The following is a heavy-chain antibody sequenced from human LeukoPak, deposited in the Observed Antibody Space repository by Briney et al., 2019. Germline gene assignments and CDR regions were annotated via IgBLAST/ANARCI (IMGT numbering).Heavy chain of an antibody. J-gene: IGHJ5*02. CDR2: ISGSGGST. CDR3: ARDLWPIVATRGGYNWFDP. V-gene: IGHV3-23*01. CDR1: GLTFSSSA. D-gene: IGHD5-12*01. Sequence: GGSLRLSCAASGLTFSSSAMSWVRQAPGKGLEWVSTISGSGGSTYYADSVKGRFTISRDNSKNTLYLQMNSLRAEDTAVYYCARDLWPIVATRGGYNWFDPWGQGTLVTVSS.